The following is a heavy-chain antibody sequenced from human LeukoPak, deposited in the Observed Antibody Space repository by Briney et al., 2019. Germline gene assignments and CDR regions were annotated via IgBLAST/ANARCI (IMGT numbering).Heavy chain of an antibody. J-gene: IGHJ4*02. CDR2: IHYSGST. V-gene: IGHV4-34*01. Sequence: SETLSLTCAVYGGSFSGYYWSWIRQPPGKGLKWIGNIHYSGSTYYNPSVKSRVTISVDTSKNQFSLKLSSVTAADTAVYYCARGKTQLWHYWGQGTLVTVSS. D-gene: IGHD5-18*01. CDR3: ARGKTQLWHY. CDR1: GGSFSGYY.